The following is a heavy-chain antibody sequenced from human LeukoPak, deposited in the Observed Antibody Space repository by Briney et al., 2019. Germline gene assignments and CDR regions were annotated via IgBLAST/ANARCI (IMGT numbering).Heavy chain of an antibody. J-gene: IGHJ4*02. Sequence: HWASVKVSCKASGYTFTSYGIHWVRQAPGQGLEWMGWISAYNGNTNYAQKLQGRVTMTTDTSTSTAYMELRSLRSDDTAVFYCARGHYGDYANFDYWGQGTLVTVSS. V-gene: IGHV1-18*01. CDR1: GYTFTSYG. D-gene: IGHD4-17*01. CDR3: ARGHYGDYANFDY. CDR2: ISAYNGNT.